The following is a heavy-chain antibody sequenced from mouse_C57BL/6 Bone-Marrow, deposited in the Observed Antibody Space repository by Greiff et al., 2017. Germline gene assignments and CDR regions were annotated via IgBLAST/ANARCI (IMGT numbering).Heavy chain of an antibody. V-gene: IGHV1-55*01. CDR2: IYPGSGST. J-gene: IGHJ2*01. CDR3: ARYTVGDFDY. D-gene: IGHD1-1*01. Sequence: QVQLQQPGAELVKPGASVKMSCKASGYNFTSYWITWVKQRPGQGLEWIGDIYPGSGSTNYNEKFKSKAKLTVDTSSSTAYMQLSSLTSEDSAVYYCARYTVGDFDYWGQGTTLTVSS. CDR1: GYNFTSYW.